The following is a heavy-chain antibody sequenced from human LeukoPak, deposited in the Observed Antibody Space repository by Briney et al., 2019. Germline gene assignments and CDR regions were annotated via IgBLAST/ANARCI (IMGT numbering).Heavy chain of an antibody. CDR1: GGTFSSYA. CDR3: ARTPYYYDSSGYYDY. Sequence: ASVKVSCKASGGTFSSYAISWVRQAPGQGLEWMGGIIPIFGTANYAQKFQGRVTITADESTSTAYMELSSLRSEDTAVYYCARTPYYYDSSGYYDYWGQGALVTVSS. J-gene: IGHJ4*02. CDR2: IIPIFGTA. D-gene: IGHD3-22*01. V-gene: IGHV1-69*13.